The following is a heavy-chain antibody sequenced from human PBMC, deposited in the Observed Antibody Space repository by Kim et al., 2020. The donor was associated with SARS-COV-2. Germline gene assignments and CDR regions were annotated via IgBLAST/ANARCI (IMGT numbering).Heavy chain of an antibody. Sequence: GGSLRLSCAASGFTFSSYGMHWVRQAPGKGLEWVAVISYDGSNKYYADSVKGRFTISRDNSKNTLYLQMNSLRAEDTAVYYCAKTLRIGNSGWDPGFDYWGQGTLVTVSS. V-gene: IGHV3-30*18. J-gene: IGHJ4*02. CDR3: AKTLRIGNSGWDPGFDY. D-gene: IGHD6-19*01. CDR2: ISYDGSNK. CDR1: GFTFSSYG.